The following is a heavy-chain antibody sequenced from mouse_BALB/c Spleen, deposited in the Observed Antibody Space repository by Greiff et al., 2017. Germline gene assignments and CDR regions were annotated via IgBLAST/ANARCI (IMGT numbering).Heavy chain of an antibody. V-gene: IGHV1S132*01. CDR1: GYTFTSYW. D-gene: IGHD1-1*01. Sequence: VQLQQSGAELVKPGASVKLSCKTSGYTFTSYWIQWVKQGPGQGLGWIGEIFPGTGTTYYTEKFKGKATMTIDTSTSTVYMQLSSLTSEDSAVYFYSRRIDGSSSYFDYWGQGTTLTVSS. CDR3: SRRIDGSSSYFDY. CDR2: IFPGTGTT. J-gene: IGHJ2*01.